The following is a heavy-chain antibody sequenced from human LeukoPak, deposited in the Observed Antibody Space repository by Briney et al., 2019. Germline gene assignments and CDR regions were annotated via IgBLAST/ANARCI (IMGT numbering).Heavy chain of an antibody. D-gene: IGHD6-6*01. CDR1: GFTFSSYA. V-gene: IGHV4-34*01. J-gene: IGHJ4*02. CDR2: INHSGST. Sequence: PGGSLRLPCAASGFTFSSYAMSWVRQPPGKGLEWIGEINHSGSTDYNPSLKSRVTISVDTSKNQFSLKLNSVTAADMAVYYCARTPTALVRGGYYFDTWGLGTLVTVSS. CDR3: ARTPTALVRGGYYFDT.